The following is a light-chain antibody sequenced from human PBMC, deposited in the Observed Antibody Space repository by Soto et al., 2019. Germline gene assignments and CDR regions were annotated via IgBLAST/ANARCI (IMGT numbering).Light chain of an antibody. CDR2: DAS. V-gene: IGKV3-11*01. CDR1: QNINKY. J-gene: IGKJ4*01. Sequence: IVMTQSPSTLSLSPGDRATLSCMASQNINKYLAWFQQKPGQAPRLLIYDASTRATGTPPRFSGSASGTDFTLTIESLEPEDFALYYCQERSDWPRGTFGGGTKVEI. CDR3: QERSDWPRGT.